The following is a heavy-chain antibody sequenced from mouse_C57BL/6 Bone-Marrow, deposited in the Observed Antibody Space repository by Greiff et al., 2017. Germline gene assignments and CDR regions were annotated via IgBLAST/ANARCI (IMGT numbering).Heavy chain of an antibody. Sequence: EVKLVESGGGLVKPGGSLKLSCAASGFTFSDYGMHWVRQAPEKGLEWVAYISSGSSTIYYAATVKGRFTISRDNAKNTLYLEMSSLRSEDTAMYYCARQELTGTFDYWGQGTTLTVSS. CDR3: ARQELTGTFDY. J-gene: IGHJ2*01. D-gene: IGHD4-1*01. CDR1: GFTFSDYG. V-gene: IGHV5-17*03. CDR2: ISSGSSTI.